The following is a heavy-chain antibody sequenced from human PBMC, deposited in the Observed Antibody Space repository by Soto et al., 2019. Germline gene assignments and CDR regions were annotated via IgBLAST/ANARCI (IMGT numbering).Heavy chain of an antibody. Sequence: SDTLSLTCAVYGGSFSGYYWSWIRQPPGKGLEWIGEINHSGGTNYNPSLKSRVTISVDTSKNQFSLKLSSVTAADTAVYYCARLPYSYSGYDETYFDYWGQGTLVTVSS. CDR2: INHSGGT. V-gene: IGHV4-34*01. J-gene: IGHJ4*02. D-gene: IGHD5-12*01. CDR3: ARLPYSYSGYDETYFDY. CDR1: GGSFSGYY.